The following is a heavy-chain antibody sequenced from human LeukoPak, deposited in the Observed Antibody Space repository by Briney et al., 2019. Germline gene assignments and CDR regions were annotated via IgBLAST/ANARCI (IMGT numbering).Heavy chain of an antibody. CDR2: IYSGGST. J-gene: IGHJ4*02. CDR1: GSTVSSNY. CDR3: ARAPDYYGSGSYYTNIEFDY. D-gene: IGHD3-10*01. Sequence: PGGSLRLSCAASGSTVSSNYMSWVRQAPGKGLEWGSVIYSGGSTYYADSVKGRFTISRDNSKNTLYLQMNSLRAEDTAVYYCARAPDYYGSGSYYTNIEFDYWGQGTLVTVSS. V-gene: IGHV3-53*01.